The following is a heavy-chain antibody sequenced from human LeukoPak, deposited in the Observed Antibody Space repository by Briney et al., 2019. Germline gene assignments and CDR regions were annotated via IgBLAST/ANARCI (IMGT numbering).Heavy chain of an antibody. CDR1: GFTFSDHY. CDR3: ARGYCTSGTRYSGDY. V-gene: IGHV3-72*01. Sequence: GGSLRLSCAVSGFTFSDHYVDWVRQAPGKGLEWVGRSRNKAQSYTTEYAASVKGRFTLSRDDSKNSLYLQMNNLKTEDTAVYYCARGYCTSGTRYSGDYWGRGTLVTVSS. J-gene: IGHJ4*02. CDR2: SRNKAQSYTT. D-gene: IGHD2-15*01.